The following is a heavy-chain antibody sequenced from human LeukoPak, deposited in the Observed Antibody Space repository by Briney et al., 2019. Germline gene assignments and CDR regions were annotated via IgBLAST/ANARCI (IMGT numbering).Heavy chain of an antibody. CDR1: GYTFTGYY. CDR3: ARDRVLRYFDWTQIDY. D-gene: IGHD3-9*01. V-gene: IGHV1-2*02. J-gene: IGHJ4*02. CDR2: INPNSGST. Sequence: ASVKVSCKASGYTFTGYYTNWVRQAPGQGLEWMGWINPNSGSTNYAQRFQGRVTMTRDTSISTAYMELSRLRSDDTAVYYCARDRVLRYFDWTQIDYWDQGTLVTVSS.